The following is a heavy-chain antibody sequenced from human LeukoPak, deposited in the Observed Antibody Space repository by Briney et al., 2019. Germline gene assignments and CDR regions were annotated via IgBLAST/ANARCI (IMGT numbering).Heavy chain of an antibody. CDR1: GYSISSDYY. Sequence: SETLSLTCAVSGYSISSDYYCCWIRPPPGEGLEWSGSNYHRGSTYNPPSLKRRVTKAVDTSKYQFSLKLSSVTTADTAVYNCARGGSSSSSYGVDYWGQGTLVTVSS. CDR2: NYHRGST. CDR3: ARGGSSSSSYGVDY. J-gene: IGHJ4*02. D-gene: IGHD6-6*01. V-gene: IGHV4-38-2*01.